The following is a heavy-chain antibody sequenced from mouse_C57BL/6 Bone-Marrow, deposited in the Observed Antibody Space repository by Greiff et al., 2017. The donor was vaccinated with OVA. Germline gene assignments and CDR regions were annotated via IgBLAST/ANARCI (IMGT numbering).Heavy chain of an antibody. CDR1: FYTFTPYP. V-gene: IGHV1-47*01. CDR2: FHPYNDDT. CDR3: ARNYGNYYFDY. J-gene: IGHJ2*01. D-gene: IGHD2-1*01. Sequence: LQPSVAELVKPGASVPLSFTSSFYTFTPYPLVLMKHHHCPFLSWIGNFHPYNDDTKYNEKFKGKATLTVEKSSSTVYLELSRLTSDDSAVYYCARNYGNYYFDYWGQGTTLTVSS.